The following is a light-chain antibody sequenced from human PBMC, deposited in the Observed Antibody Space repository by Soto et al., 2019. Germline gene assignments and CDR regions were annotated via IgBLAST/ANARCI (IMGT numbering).Light chain of an antibody. CDR1: QSVSGN. J-gene: IGKJ4*01. V-gene: IGKV3-15*01. Sequence: EIVMTQSPATLSVSPGERATLSCRASQSVSGNLAWYQQRPGQAPRLLIYGASTRATGIPARFSGSGSGTEFTLTISSLQSEDFAVYCCQQYNNWPPLTFGGGTKVEIK. CDR3: QQYNNWPPLT. CDR2: GAS.